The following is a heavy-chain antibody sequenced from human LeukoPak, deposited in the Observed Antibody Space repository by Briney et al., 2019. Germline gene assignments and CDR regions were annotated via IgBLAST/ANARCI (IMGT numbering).Heavy chain of an antibody. J-gene: IGHJ6*02. CDR1: GGSISSGGYY. CDR3: ARGQYQTPYYYYGMDV. CDR2: IYYSGST. V-gene: IGHV4-31*03. D-gene: IGHD2-2*01. Sequence: SETLSLTCTVSGGSISSGGYYWSWIRQHPGKGLEWIGYIYYSGSTYYNPSLKSRVTISVDTSKNQFSLKLSSVTAADTAVYYCARGQYQTPYYYYGMDVWGQGTTVTVSS.